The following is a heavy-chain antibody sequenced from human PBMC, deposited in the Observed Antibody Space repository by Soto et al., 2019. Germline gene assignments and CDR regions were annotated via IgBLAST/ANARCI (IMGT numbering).Heavy chain of an antibody. V-gene: IGHV1-8*01. CDR2: MNPNSGNT. CDR1: GYTFTSYD. CDR3: ARDLQVDSGYDFWSGYYSYAFDI. D-gene: IGHD3-3*01. Sequence: ASVKVSCKASGYTFTSYDINWVRQATGQGLEWMGWMNPNSGNTGYAQKFQGRVTMTRNTSISTAYMELSSLRSEDTAVYYCARDLQVDSGYDFWSGYYSYAFDIWGQGTMVTVSS. J-gene: IGHJ3*02.